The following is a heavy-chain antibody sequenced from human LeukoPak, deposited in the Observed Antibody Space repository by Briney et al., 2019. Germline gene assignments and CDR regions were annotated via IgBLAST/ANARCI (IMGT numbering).Heavy chain of an antibody. CDR2: ISGSGGST. V-gene: IGHV3-23*01. J-gene: IGHJ4*02. D-gene: IGHD2-15*01. Sequence: GGSLRLSCAASGFTFSSYAMTWVRQAPGKGLEWVSAISGSGGSTYYADPVKGRFTISRDNPKNTLYLQMNSLRAEDTAVYYCAKDKFCSGGSCYYDYWGQGTLVTVSS. CDR1: GFTFSSYA. CDR3: AKDKFCSGGSCYYDY.